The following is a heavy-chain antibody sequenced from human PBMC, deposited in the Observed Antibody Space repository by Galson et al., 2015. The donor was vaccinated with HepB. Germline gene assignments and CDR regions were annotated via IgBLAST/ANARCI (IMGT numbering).Heavy chain of an antibody. J-gene: IGHJ6*02. D-gene: IGHD6-13*01. CDR1: GYTFTGYY. Sequence: SVKVSCKASGYTFTGYYMHWVRQAPGQGLEWMGWINPNSGGTNYAQKFQGWVTMTRDTSISTAYMELSRLRSDDTAVYYCARERIAAAGGAYYYGMDVWGQGTTVTVSS. CDR3: ARERIAAAGGAYYYGMDV. CDR2: INPNSGGT. V-gene: IGHV1-2*04.